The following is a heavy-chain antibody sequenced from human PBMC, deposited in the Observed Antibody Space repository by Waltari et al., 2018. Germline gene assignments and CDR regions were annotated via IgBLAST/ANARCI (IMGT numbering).Heavy chain of an antibody. CDR1: GGSISSGSYY. V-gene: IGHV4-61*02. D-gene: IGHD3-3*01. J-gene: IGHJ6*02. CDR2: IYTSGST. Sequence: VQLQESGPGLVKPSQTLSLTCTVSGGSISSGSYYWSWIRQPAGKGLEWIGRIYTSGSTNYNPSLKSRVTISVDTSKNQFSLKLSSVTAADTAVYYCARVSDYDFWSGSYGMDVWGQGTTVTVSS. CDR3: ARVSDYDFWSGSYGMDV.